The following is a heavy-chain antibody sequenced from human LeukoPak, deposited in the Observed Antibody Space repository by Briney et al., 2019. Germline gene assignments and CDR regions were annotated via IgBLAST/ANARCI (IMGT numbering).Heavy chain of an antibody. CDR2: ISYDGSNK. D-gene: IGHD6-13*01. CDR1: GFTFSSYG. CDR3: AKDSDSSSWSFDY. V-gene: IGHV3-30*18. Sequence: GRSLRLSCAASGFTFSSYGMHWVRQAPGKGLEWVAVISYDGSNKYFADSVKGRFTISRDNSKNTVHLQMNSLRAEDTAVYHCAKDSDSSSWSFDYWGQGTLVTVSS. J-gene: IGHJ4*02.